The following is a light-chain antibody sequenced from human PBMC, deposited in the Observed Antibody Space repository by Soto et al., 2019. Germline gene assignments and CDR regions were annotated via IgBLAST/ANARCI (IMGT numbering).Light chain of an antibody. V-gene: IGKV3-15*01. J-gene: IGKJ1*01. Sequence: EIVMTQSPATLSLSPGERATLSCRASQSVSSNLAWYQQKPGQAPRLLIYGASTRATALPARFSGSGSGKEFTLTISSLQSEDFAVYYRQQYNNWPRTFGQGTKVEIK. CDR1: QSVSSN. CDR3: QQYNNWPRT. CDR2: GAS.